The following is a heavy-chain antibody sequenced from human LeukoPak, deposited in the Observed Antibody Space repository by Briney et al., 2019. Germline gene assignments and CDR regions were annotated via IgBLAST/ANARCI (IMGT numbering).Heavy chain of an antibody. Sequence: GRSLRLSCAASGFTFSSYGMHWIRQAPVKGLEWVAVISHDGANKYYVDSVKGRFTITRDNSNNTLYLQMNSLRVEDTAVYYCAKARVGASLQIDYWGQGTLVTVSS. CDR2: ISHDGANK. CDR1: GFTFSSYG. CDR3: AKARVGASLQIDY. J-gene: IGHJ4*02. V-gene: IGHV3-30*18. D-gene: IGHD1-26*01.